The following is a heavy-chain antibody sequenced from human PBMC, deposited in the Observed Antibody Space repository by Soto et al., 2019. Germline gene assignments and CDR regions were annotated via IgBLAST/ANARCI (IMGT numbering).Heavy chain of an antibody. V-gene: IGHV1-18*04. Sequence: QVQLVQSGAEVKQPGASVKVSCKGSGYTFTSYGISWVRQAPGQGLEWMGWIDVNTNYAQKFQGIVTMITETSTSTAYLELRSLRSDDAAVYYCARQSMSYDYSRLSYWGQGTEVTVSS. D-gene: IGHD4-4*01. CDR2: IDVNT. CDR1: GYTFTSYG. J-gene: IGHJ4*02. CDR3: ARQSMSYDYSRLSY.